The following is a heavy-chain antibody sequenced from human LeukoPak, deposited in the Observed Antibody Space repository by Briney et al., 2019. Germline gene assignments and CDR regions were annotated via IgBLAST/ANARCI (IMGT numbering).Heavy chain of an antibody. Sequence: PSETLSLTCAVYGGSFSGYYWSWIRQPPGKGLEWTGEINHSGSTNYNPSLKSRVTISVDTSKNQFSLKLSSVTAADTAVYYCARRATRNGYYYYYYMDVWGKGTTVTVSS. CDR3: ARRATRNGYYYYYYMDV. V-gene: IGHV4-34*01. J-gene: IGHJ6*03. CDR1: GGSFSGYY. CDR2: INHSGST. D-gene: IGHD2-8*01.